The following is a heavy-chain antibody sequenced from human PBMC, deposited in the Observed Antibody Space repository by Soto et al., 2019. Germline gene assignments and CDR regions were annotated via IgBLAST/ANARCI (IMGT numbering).Heavy chain of an antibody. CDR3: AKVLDWSGWWDGMVYGMDV. J-gene: IGHJ6*02. V-gene: IGHV3-23*01. CDR2: IGACGST. Sequence: EELLESGGDLVQPGGSLRLSCAASGFTFSRSAMSWVRPAPGQGLEWVSTIGACGSTYYADSVKGGFTISRDNPRDTLSLQMNTLRVEDTAVYYCAKVLDWSGWWDGMVYGMDVRGQGTTVIVSS. CDR1: GFTFSRSA. D-gene: IGHD1-26*01.